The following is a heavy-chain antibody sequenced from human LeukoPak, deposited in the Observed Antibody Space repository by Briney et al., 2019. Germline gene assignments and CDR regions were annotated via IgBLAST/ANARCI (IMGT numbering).Heavy chain of an antibody. J-gene: IGHJ4*02. D-gene: IGHD2-2*01. CDR1: GFTFSSYS. CDR2: ISSSSSYI. V-gene: IGHV3-21*01. Sequence: GGSLRLSCAASGFTFSSYSMNWVRQAPGEGLEWVSSISSSSSYIYYADSVKGRFTISRDNAKNSLYLQMNSLGAEDTAVYYCARSVSSTSWEFDYWGQGTLVTVSS. CDR3: ARSVSSTSWEFDY.